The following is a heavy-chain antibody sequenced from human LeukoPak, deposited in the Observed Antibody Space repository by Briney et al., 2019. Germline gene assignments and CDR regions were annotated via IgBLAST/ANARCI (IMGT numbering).Heavy chain of an antibody. CDR3: AREDTAAAVYYFDY. V-gene: IGHV1-69*06. CDR2: IIPIFGTA. CDR1: GGTFSSYA. D-gene: IGHD6-13*01. J-gene: IGHJ4*02. Sequence: ASVKVSCKASGGTFSSYAISWVRQAPGQGLEWMGGIIPIFGTANYAQKFQGRVTITADKSTSTAYMELSSLRSEDTAVYYCAREDTAAAVYYFDYWGRGTLVTVSS.